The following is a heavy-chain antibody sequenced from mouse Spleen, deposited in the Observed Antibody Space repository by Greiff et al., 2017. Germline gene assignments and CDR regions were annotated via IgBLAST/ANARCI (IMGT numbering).Heavy chain of an antibody. D-gene: IGHD2-3*01. CDR3: ARERWLPFDY. V-gene: IGHV5-17*01. J-gene: IGHJ2*01. CDR2: ISSGRSTI. Sequence: EVKLVESGGGLVKPGGSLKLSCAASGFTFSDYRMHWVRQAPEKGLEWVAYISSGRSTIYYADTVKGRFTISRDNAKNTLFLQMTSLWSEGTGMYYCARERWLPFDYWGQGTTRTVSS. CDR1: GFTFSDYR.